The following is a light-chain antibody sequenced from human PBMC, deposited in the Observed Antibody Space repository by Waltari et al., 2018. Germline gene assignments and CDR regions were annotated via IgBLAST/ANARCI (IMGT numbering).Light chain of an antibody. V-gene: IGLV2-14*03. J-gene: IGLJ2*01. CDR1: SSDVGDYNY. CDR2: DVS. Sequence: QSALTQPASVSGSPGQSITISCTGTSSDVGDYNYVSWYQRHPGKAPKLLIFDVSKGPSGVYSRFSGSKSGETASLTISGLQAEDEADYYCSSYTSSSTYVVFGGGTKLTVL. CDR3: SSYTSSSTYVV.